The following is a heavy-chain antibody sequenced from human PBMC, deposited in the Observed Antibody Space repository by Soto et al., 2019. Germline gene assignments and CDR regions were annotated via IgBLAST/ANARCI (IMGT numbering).Heavy chain of an antibody. CDR2: IYYSGST. Sequence: SETLSLTCTVSGGSISSGDYYWSWIRQPPGKGLEWIGYIYYSGSTYYNPSLKSRVTISVDTSKNQFSLKLSSVTAADTAVYYCARGEGSSPYYFDYWGQGTLVTVSS. CDR3: ARGEGSSPYYFDY. CDR1: GGSISSGDYY. V-gene: IGHV4-30-4*01. J-gene: IGHJ4*02. D-gene: IGHD2-2*01.